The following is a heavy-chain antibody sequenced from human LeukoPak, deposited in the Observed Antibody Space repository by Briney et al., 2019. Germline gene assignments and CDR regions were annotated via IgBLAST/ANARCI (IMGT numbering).Heavy chain of an antibody. CDR1: GFTVSSKY. CDR3: ARGGIAVAGTFLNSYYYAMDV. J-gene: IGHJ6*02. Sequence: SGGSLRLSCVASGFTVSSKYMSWVRQAPGKGLEWVSVIYSGGSTYYADSVKGRFTISRDNSKNTLYLQMSSLRDEDTAVYYCARGGIAVAGTFLNSYYYAMDVWGQGTTVTVSS. D-gene: IGHD6-19*01. CDR2: IYSGGST. V-gene: IGHV3-66*01.